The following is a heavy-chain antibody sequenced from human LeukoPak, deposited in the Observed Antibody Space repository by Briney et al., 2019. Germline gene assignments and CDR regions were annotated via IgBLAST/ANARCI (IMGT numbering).Heavy chain of an antibody. J-gene: IGHJ2*01. Sequence: GGSLRLSCAASGFTLSSYAMSWVRQGPGKGLEWVSAISVSGNTYHADSVKGRFTISRDSSKNTLYLQMNSLRAGDAAVYYCASGYGDYDWYFDLWGRGTLVTVSS. V-gene: IGHV3-23*01. CDR3: ASGYGDYDWYFDL. CDR2: ISVSGNT. D-gene: IGHD4-17*01. CDR1: GFTLSSYA.